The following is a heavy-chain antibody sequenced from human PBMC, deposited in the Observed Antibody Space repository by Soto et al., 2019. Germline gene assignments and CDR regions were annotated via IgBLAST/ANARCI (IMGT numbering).Heavy chain of an antibody. CDR3: AKGEGYKLNYEFDP. V-gene: IGHV3-11*06. CDR2: ISDSSSNT. J-gene: IGHJ5*02. Sequence: QVQLVESGGGLVKPRGSLRLSCAASGFTFSDYYMSWIRQAPGKGLEWVSYISDSSSNTNYGDSVKGRFTISRDNAKNLLDRQMNSLRAEDTAVYHCAKGEGYKLNYEFDPWVQGTLVTVSS. CDR1: GFTFSDYY. D-gene: IGHD1-7*01.